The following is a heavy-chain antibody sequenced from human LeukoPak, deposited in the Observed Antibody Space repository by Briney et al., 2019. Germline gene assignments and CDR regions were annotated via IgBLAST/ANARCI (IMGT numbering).Heavy chain of an antibody. Sequence: ASVKVSCKASGYTFTGYYMHWVRQAPGQGLEWMGWINPNSGGTNYAQKFQGRVTMTTDTSTSTAYMELRSLRSDDTAVYYCASGIFSSGWYGYWGQGTLVTVSS. J-gene: IGHJ4*02. CDR3: ASGIFSSGWYGY. CDR2: INPNSGGT. V-gene: IGHV1-2*02. D-gene: IGHD6-19*01. CDR1: GYTFTGYY.